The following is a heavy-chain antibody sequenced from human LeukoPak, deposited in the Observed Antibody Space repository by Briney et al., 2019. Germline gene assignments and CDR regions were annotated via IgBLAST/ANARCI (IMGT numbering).Heavy chain of an antibody. J-gene: IGHJ3*02. D-gene: IGHD2-8*02. CDR2: ITRTSNYI. CDR3: EGWLLVGALDI. V-gene: IGHV3-21*01. CDR1: GFSFSSYT. Sequence: GGSLRLSCAASGFSFSSYTMNWVRQAPGKGLEWVSSITRTSNYIFYADSVRGRFTISRDNAQNSLYLRMNSLRAEDTAVYYCEGWLLVGALDIWGQGTTVSVSS.